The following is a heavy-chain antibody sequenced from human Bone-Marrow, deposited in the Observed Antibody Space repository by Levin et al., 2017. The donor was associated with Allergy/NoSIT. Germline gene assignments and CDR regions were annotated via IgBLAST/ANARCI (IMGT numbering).Heavy chain of an antibody. CDR2: IKTKTDGGTT. V-gene: IGHV3-15*01. CDR1: GFTFSNAW. J-gene: IGHJ3*02. D-gene: IGHD3-9*01. CDR3: TTDRRTYYDILTGYPDAFDI. Sequence: PGGSLRLSCAASGFTFSNAWMSWVRQAPGKGLEWVGHIKTKTDGGTTDYGAPVKGRFTISRDDSKNTLFLQMNSLETEDTAVYYCTTDRRTYYDILTGYPDAFDIWGQGTMVTVSS.